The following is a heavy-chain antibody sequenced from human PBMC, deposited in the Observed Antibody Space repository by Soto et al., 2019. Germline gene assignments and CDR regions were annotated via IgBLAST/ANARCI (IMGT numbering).Heavy chain of an antibody. CDR1: GYTFINFY. J-gene: IGHJ4*02. CDR3: ARDLAAGDY. D-gene: IGHD6-13*01. CDR2: FNPTSGST. V-gene: IGHV1-46*01. Sequence: QVQLVQSGAEVKKPGASVKLSCKASGYTFINFYIHWVRQAPGQGLEWMGIFNPTSGSTNYAQKFQGRVTLTMDTSTRTVYMELSSLRFDDTAVYYCARDLAAGDYWGQGTLVTVSS.